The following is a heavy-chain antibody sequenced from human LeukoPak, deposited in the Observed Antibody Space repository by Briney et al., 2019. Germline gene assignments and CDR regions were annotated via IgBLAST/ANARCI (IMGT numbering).Heavy chain of an antibody. CDR2: IYYSGST. Sequence: PSETLSLTCTVSGGSISIGGYYWSWIRQHPGKGLEWIGYIYYSGSTYYNPSLKSRVTISVDTSKNQFSLKLSSVTAADTAVYYCARSGVLKWFDPWGQGTLVTVSS. CDR3: ARSGVLKWFDP. J-gene: IGHJ5*02. D-gene: IGHD2-8*01. V-gene: IGHV4-31*03. CDR1: GGSISIGGYY.